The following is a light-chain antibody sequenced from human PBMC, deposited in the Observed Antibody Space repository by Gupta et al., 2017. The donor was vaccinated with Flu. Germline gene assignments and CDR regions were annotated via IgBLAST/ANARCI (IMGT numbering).Light chain of an antibody. CDR2: VAS. CDR3: MQVLQIPVT. Sequence: IVMLASLLSRAVSPGEPSSLPCRSVQRFLHSNGHSYLDWYLQKPGQSPQLLIYVASNRASGVPDRFSGSGSGTDFTRKISRGEAEDGGVYYCMQVLQIPVTLGRGTKVKIK. CDR1: QRFLHSNGHSY. J-gene: IGKJ4*01. V-gene: IGKV2-28*01.